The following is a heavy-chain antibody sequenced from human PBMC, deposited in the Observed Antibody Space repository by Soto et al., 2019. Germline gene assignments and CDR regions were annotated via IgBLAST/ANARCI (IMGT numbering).Heavy chain of an antibody. D-gene: IGHD2-15*01. CDR2: ISGSGGST. CDR1: GFTFSSYA. Sequence: GGSLRLSCAASGFTFSSYAMSWVRQAPGKGLEWVSAISGSGGSTYYADSVKGRFTISRDNSKNTLYLQMNSLRAEDTAVYYCAKEGDIVVVVAATIHFDYWGQGTLVTVSS. CDR3: AKEGDIVVVVAATIHFDY. V-gene: IGHV3-23*01. J-gene: IGHJ4*02.